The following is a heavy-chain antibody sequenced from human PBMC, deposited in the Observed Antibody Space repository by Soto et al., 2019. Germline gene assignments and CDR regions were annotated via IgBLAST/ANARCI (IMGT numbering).Heavy chain of an antibody. V-gene: IGHV1-69*13. CDR2: IIPIFGTA. Sequence: SVKVSCKASGGTFSSYAISWVRQDPGQGLEWMGGIIPIFGTANYAQKFQGRVTITADESTSTAYMELSSLRSEDTAVYYCARDYGGNSGMVDYWGQGTLVTVSS. CDR3: ARDYGGNSGMVDY. J-gene: IGHJ4*02. CDR1: GGTFSSYA. D-gene: IGHD4-17*01.